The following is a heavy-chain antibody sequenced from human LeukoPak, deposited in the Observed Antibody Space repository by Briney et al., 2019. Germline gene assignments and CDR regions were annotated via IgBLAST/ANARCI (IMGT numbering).Heavy chain of an antibody. V-gene: IGHV4-34*01. D-gene: IGHD6-6*01. CDR1: GGSFSGYY. CDR2: INHSGST. Sequence: SETLSLTCAVYGGSFSGYYWSWIRQPPGKGLEWIGEINHSGSTNYNPSLKSRVTISVDTSKNQFSLKLSSVTAADTAVYYCARGRIAPPPYYYYYYGMDVWGQGTTVTVSS. CDR3: ARGRIAPPPYYYYYYGMDV. J-gene: IGHJ6*02.